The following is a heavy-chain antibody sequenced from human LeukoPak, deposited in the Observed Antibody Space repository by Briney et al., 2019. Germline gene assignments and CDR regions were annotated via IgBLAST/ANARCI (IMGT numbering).Heavy chain of an antibody. V-gene: IGHV4-59*01. CDR1: GGSISSYY. J-gene: IGHJ5*02. Sequence: KSSETMSLTCTVSGGSISSYYWSWIRQPPGKGLEWIGYIYYSGSTNYNPSLKSRVTISVDTSKNQFSLKLSSVTAADTAVYYCARGMRRDYSSSWHNPRNWFDPWGQGTLVTVSS. D-gene: IGHD6-13*01. CDR2: IYYSGST. CDR3: ARGMRRDYSSSWHNPRNWFDP.